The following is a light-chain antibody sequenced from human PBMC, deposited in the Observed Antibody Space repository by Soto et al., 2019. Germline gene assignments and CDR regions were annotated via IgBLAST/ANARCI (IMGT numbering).Light chain of an antibody. CDR2: DVS. J-gene: IGLJ1*01. CDR1: SSDIGGYNF. Sequence: QSALTQPASVSGSPGQSITISCTGTSSDIGGYNFVSWYQQHPGKAPKLMIYDVSNRPSGVSNRFSGSKSGNTASLTISGLQAEDEADYFCSSYRSSITHVFGTGTKLTVL. CDR3: SSYRSSITHV. V-gene: IGLV2-14*01.